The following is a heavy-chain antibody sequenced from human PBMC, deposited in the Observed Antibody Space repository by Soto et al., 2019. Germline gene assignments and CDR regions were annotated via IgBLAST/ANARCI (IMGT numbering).Heavy chain of an antibody. D-gene: IGHD6-13*01. Sequence: PSETLSLTCAVSGYSISSGYYWGWIRQPPGKGLEWIGSIYHSGSTYYNPSLKSRVTISVDTSKNQFSLKLSSVTAADTAVYYCARHRGRLGYSSSWYWFDPWGQGTLVTVSS. J-gene: IGHJ5*02. CDR1: GYSISSGYY. V-gene: IGHV4-38-2*01. CDR3: ARHRGRLGYSSSWYWFDP. CDR2: IYHSGST.